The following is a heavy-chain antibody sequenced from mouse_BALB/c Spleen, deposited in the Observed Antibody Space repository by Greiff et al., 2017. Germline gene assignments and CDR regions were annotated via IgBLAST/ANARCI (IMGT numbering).Heavy chain of an antibody. CDR3: ARGRAYYRYDGYAMDY. D-gene: IGHD2-14*01. J-gene: IGHJ4*01. Sequence: DVQLQESGPDLVKPSQSLSLTCTVTGYSITSGYSWHWIRQFPGNKLEWMGYINYSGSTNYNPSLKSRISITRDTSKNQFFLQLNSVTTEDTATYYCARGRAYYRYDGYAMDYWGQGTSVTVSS. CDR1: GYSITSGYS. CDR2: INYSGST. V-gene: IGHV3-1*02.